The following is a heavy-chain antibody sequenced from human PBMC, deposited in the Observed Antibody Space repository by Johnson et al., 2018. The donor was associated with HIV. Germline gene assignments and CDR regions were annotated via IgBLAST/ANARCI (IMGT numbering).Heavy chain of an antibody. J-gene: IGHJ3*02. V-gene: IGHV3-48*04. D-gene: IGHD2-2*01. CDR2: ISSSGSTI. CDR3: ARRCSSTSCRGTIFAFDI. CDR1: GFTFRTFP. Sequence: EQLVESGGGVVQPGKSLRLSCAASGFTFRTFPMHWVRQAPGKGLEWVSYISSSGSTIYYADSVKGRFTISRDNAKNSLYLQMNSLRAEDTAVYYCARRCSSTSCRGTIFAFDIWGQGTMVTVSS.